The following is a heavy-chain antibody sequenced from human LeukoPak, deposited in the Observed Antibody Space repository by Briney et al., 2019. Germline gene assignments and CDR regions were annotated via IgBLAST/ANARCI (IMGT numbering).Heavy chain of an antibody. CDR2: ISYSGDT. D-gene: IGHD1-26*01. J-gene: IGHJ4*02. CDR3: ARHEGGGTYPLDY. CDR1: GGSMRTYS. V-gene: IGHV4-59*08. Sequence: SESLSLTCTVSGGSMRTYSWSWIRQPPGKGLEWIGYISYSGDTNYNPSLKSRLTISIDTSKNQFSLKLNSVTAADTALYYCARHEGGGTYPLDYWGQGTLVTVSS.